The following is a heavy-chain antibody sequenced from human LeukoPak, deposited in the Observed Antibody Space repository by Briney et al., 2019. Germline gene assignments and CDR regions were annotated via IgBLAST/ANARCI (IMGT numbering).Heavy chain of an antibody. Sequence: ASVKVSCKASGYTFTGYYMHWVRQAPGQGLEWMGGINPNSGGTNYAQKFQGRVTMTRDTSISTAYMELSRLRSDDTAVYYCARALSIAAADQLSHGYWGQGTLVTVSS. J-gene: IGHJ4*02. D-gene: IGHD6-13*01. CDR2: INPNSGGT. CDR1: GYTFTGYY. CDR3: ARALSIAAADQLSHGY. V-gene: IGHV1-2*02.